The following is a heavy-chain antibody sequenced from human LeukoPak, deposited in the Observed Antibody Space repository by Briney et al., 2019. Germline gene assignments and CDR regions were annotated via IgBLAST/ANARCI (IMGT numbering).Heavy chain of an antibody. CDR1: GFTVSSSY. CDR3: AREGSGRTAYNDGLDV. V-gene: IGHV3-53*01. J-gene: IGHJ3*01. CDR2: IRSGGST. Sequence: GGSLRLSCAASGFTVSSSYMTWVRQAPGKGLEWVSVIRSGGSTVYADSVKGQFTISRDNSKNTLYLQLNSLRAEDTAVYYCAREGSGRTAYNDGLDVWGQGTMVTVSS. D-gene: IGHD3-10*01.